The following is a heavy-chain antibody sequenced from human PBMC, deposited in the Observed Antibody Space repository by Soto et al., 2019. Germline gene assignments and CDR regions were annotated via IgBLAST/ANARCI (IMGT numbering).Heavy chain of an antibody. J-gene: IGHJ5*02. CDR3: ARGEGYIVGATITINWFDP. D-gene: IGHD1-26*01. Sequence: SETLSLTCSVSGGSVSNTNYYWGWIRQPPGKGLEWLGSTFLTGTTYYNPSLKSRVTVSIDTSKNHFSLRLSSLTAADTAVYYCARGEGYIVGATITINWFDPWGQGTLVTAPQ. V-gene: IGHV4-39*02. CDR2: TFLTGTT. CDR1: GGSVSNTNYY.